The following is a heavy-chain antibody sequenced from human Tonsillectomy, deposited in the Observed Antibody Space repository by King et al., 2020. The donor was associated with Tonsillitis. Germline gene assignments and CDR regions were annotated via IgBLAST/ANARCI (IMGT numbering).Heavy chain of an antibody. CDR1: GFTFETYG. Sequence: VQLVQSGGGVVQPGRALRLSCTASGFTFETYGMHWVRQAPGKGLEWVAVISYDGNNKYYADSVKGRFTISRDNSNNTLHLQMSNLRAEDTAVYYCANSREGRKVLWADAFDFWGRGTVVTVSS. V-gene: IGHV3-30*18. CDR2: ISYDGNNK. CDR3: ANSREGRKVLWADAFDF. J-gene: IGHJ3*01. D-gene: IGHD2/OR15-2a*01.